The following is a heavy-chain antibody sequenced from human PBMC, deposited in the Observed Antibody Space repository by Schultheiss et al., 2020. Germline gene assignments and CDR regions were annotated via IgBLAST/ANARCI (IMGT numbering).Heavy chain of an antibody. J-gene: IGHJ5*02. CDR3: ARGFRDTNWFDP. V-gene: IGHV4-4*02. CDR2: IYYSGST. D-gene: IGHD3-10*01. Sequence: SETLSLTCAVSGGSISNSNWWSWVRQPPGKGLEWIGYIYYSGSTYYNPSLKSRVTISVDTSKNQFSLKLSSVTAADTAVYYCARGFRDTNWFDPWGQGTLVTVSS. CDR1: GGSISNSNW.